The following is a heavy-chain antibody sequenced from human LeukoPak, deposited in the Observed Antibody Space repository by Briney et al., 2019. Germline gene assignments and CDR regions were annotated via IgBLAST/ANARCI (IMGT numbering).Heavy chain of an antibody. CDR2: INPNSGGT. CDR1: GYTFTGYY. D-gene: IGHD6-19*01. V-gene: IGHV1-2*02. CDR3: ARGWKGIAVVYYFDY. J-gene: IGHJ4*02. Sequence: ASVKASCKASGYTFTGYYMHWVRQAPGQGLEWMGWINPNSGGTNYAQKFQGRVTMTRDTSISTAYMELSWLRSDDTAVYYCARGWKGIAVVYYFDYWGQGTLVTVSS.